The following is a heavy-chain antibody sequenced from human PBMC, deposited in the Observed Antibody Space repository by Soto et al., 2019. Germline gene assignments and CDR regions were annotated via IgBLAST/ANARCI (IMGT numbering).Heavy chain of an antibody. CDR2: ITYDGTKK. CDR1: GFTFSSHA. J-gene: IGHJ4*02. Sequence: QVQLVESGGGVVQAGRSLRLACAASGFTFSSHAMHWVRQAPGKGLEWVALITYDGTKKYYADSVKGRFTISRDDFKNTLFLHMSSLRPEDTAVYYCARGGGDGVYRPLDYWGQGIMVTVSS. CDR3: ARGGGDGVYRPLDY. D-gene: IGHD6-13*01. V-gene: IGHV3-30-3*01.